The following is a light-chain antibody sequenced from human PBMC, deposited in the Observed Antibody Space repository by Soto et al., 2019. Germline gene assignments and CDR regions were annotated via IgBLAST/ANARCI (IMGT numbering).Light chain of an antibody. CDR3: SSYTSSSTHL. CDR2: EVS. CDR1: SSDVGGYNY. J-gene: IGLJ2*01. V-gene: IGLV2-14*01. Sequence: QSVLTQPASVSGSPGQSITISCTGTSSDVGGYNYVSWYQQHPGKAPKLMIYEVSNRPSGVSNRFSGPKSGNTASLTISGLQAEDEADYYCSSYTSSSTHLFGGGTKLTVL.